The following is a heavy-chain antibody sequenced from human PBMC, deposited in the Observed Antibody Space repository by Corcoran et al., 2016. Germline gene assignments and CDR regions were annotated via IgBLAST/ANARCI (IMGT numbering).Heavy chain of an antibody. V-gene: IGHV4-39*01. CDR1: GGSISSSSYY. CDR2: IYYSGST. Sequence: QLQLQESGPGLVKPSETLSLTCTVSGGSISSSSYYWGWIRQPPGKGLEWIGSIYYSGSTYYNPSLKRRVTISVDTSKNQFSLKLSSVTAADTAVYYCARRGHTPHPNYYYYYGMDVWGQGTTVTVSS. CDR3: ARRGHTPHPNYYYYYGMDV. J-gene: IGHJ6*02. D-gene: IGHD5-18*01.